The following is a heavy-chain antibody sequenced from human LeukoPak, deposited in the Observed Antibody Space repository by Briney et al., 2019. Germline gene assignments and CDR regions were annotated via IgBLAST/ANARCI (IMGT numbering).Heavy chain of an antibody. Sequence: GGSLRLSCAASGFTFSSYAMYWVRQAPGKGLEWVAVISYDGSDKFYADSVKGRFTISRDSSKNTLYLQMNSLRPEDTAVYYCARGSYSVLDIWGQGTMVTVSS. CDR3: ARGSYSVLDI. CDR1: GFTFSSYA. V-gene: IGHV3-30*04. J-gene: IGHJ3*02. CDR2: ISYDGSDK. D-gene: IGHD2-21*01.